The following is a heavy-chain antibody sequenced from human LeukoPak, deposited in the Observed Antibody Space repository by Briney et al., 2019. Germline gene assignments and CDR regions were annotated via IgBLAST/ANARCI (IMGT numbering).Heavy chain of an antibody. V-gene: IGHV1-2*02. CDR1: GYTFTDYY. D-gene: IGHD6-19*01. CDR3: ARGSPEAVAGKPSDY. CDR2: IKPNSGVT. Sequence: ASVKVSCKASGYTFTDYYMHWVRQAPGQGLEWMGWIKPNSGVTNSAQKFQGRVTMTRDTSISTAYMELSRLRSDDTAVYYCARGSPEAVAGKPSDYWGQGTLVTVSS. J-gene: IGHJ4*02.